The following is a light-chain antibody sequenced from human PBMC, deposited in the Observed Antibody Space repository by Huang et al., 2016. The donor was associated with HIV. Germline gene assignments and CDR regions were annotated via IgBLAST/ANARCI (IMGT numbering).Light chain of an antibody. J-gene: IGKJ4*01. CDR1: QSLSSY. V-gene: IGKV3-11*01. Sequence: EIVLTQSPATLSLSPGERATLSCRVSQSLSSYLAWYQQKPGQSPRLLIYDASKRAVGIPARFRCSGSGTDFTLTISNLEPDDFAVYVCQQRSRGISFGGGTKVDFK. CDR3: QQRSRGIS. CDR2: DAS.